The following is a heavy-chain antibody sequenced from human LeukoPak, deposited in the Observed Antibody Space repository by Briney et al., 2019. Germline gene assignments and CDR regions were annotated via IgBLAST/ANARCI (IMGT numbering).Heavy chain of an antibody. CDR1: GYSISSGYY. CDR3: ATFGWGELWDLFDY. Sequence: SETLSLTCTVSGYSISSGYYWGWIRQPPGKGLEWIGSIYHSGSTYYNPSLKSRVTISVDTSKNQFSLKLSSVTAADTAVYYCATFGWGELWDLFDYWGQGTLVTVSS. J-gene: IGHJ4*02. CDR2: IYHSGST. D-gene: IGHD3-16*01. V-gene: IGHV4-38-2*02.